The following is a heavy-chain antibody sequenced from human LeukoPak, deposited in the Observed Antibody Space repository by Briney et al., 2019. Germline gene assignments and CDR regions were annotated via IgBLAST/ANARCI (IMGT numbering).Heavy chain of an antibody. D-gene: IGHD1-26*01. Sequence: SETLSLTCAVYGGSFSGYYWSWIRQPPGKGLEWIGEINHSGSTNYNPSLKSRVTISVDTSKNQFSLKLSSVTAADTAVYYCARSSILVGATRYGAFDIWGQGTMVTVSS. CDR3: ARSSILVGATRYGAFDI. CDR1: GGSFSGYY. V-gene: IGHV4-34*01. CDR2: INHSGST. J-gene: IGHJ3*02.